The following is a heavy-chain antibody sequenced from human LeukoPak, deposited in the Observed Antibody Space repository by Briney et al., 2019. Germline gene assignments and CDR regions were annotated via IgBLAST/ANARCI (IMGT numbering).Heavy chain of an antibody. V-gene: IGHV5-51*01. CDR2: IYPGDSDT. J-gene: IGHJ4*02. D-gene: IGHD2-2*01. Sequence: GESLKISCKGSGYSFTSYWIGWVRQMPGKGLEWMGIIYPGDSDTRYSPSFQGQVTISADKSISTAYLQWSSLKASDTAMYYCARIGYCSSTSCYWILDYWGQRTLVTVSS. CDR1: GYSFTSYW. CDR3: ARIGYCSSTSCYWILDY.